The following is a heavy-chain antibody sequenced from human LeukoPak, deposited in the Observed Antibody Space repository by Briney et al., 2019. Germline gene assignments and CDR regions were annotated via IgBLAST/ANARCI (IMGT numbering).Heavy chain of an antibody. D-gene: IGHD2-15*01. V-gene: IGHV3-23*01. J-gene: IGHJ4*02. CDR2: ISNNGGYT. CDR1: GFTFSSSA. Sequence: GGSLRLSCAASGFTFSSSAMSWVRQAPGKGLEWVSAISNNGGYTYYADSVQGRFTISRDNPKSTLRLQMNSLRAEDTAVYYCAKQLGYCSDGSCYFPYWGQGTLVTVSS. CDR3: AKQLGYCSDGSCYFPY.